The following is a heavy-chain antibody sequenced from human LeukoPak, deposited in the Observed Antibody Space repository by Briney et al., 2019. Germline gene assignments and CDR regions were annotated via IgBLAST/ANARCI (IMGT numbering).Heavy chain of an antibody. CDR3: ARDQISTAVSPLYDYYYGMDV. CDR1: GVTFSSYS. V-gene: IGHV3-21*01. J-gene: IGHJ6*02. Sequence: GGSLRLSCAASGVTFSSYSMNWVRQAPGKGLEWVSSISSSSSYIYYADSVKGRFTISRANAKNSLYLQMNSLRAEDRAVYYCARDQISTAVSPLYDYYYGMDVWGQGTTVTVSS. CDR2: ISSSSSYI. D-gene: IGHD2/OR15-2a*01.